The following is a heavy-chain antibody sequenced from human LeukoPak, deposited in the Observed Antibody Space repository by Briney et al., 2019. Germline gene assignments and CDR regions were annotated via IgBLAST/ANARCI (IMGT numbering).Heavy chain of an antibody. CDR2: IYYSGST. Sequence: PSETLSLTCTVSGGSISSGGYYWSWIRQHPGKGLEWIGYIYYSGSTYYNPSLKSRVTISVDTSKNQFSLKLSSVTAADTAVYYCASGPYYDILTGYLSLPEYFQHWGQGTLVTVSS. CDR3: ASGPYYDILTGYLSLPEYFQH. CDR1: GGSISSGGYY. J-gene: IGHJ1*01. D-gene: IGHD3-9*01. V-gene: IGHV4-31*03.